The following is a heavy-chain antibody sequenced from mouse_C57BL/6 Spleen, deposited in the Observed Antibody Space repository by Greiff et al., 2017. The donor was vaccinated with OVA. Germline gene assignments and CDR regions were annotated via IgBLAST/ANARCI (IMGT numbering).Heavy chain of an antibody. CDR3: ARRGPPDYWDD. J-gene: IGHJ2*01. CDR1: GYTFTSYW. Sequence: VQLQQSGAELVRPGSSVKLSCKASGYTFTSYWMDWVKQRPGQGLEWIGNIYPSDSETHYNQKFKDKATLTVDKSSSTAYMQLSSLTSEDAAVYYWARRGPPDYWDDWGKGTTLTVSS. V-gene: IGHV1-61*01. CDR2: IYPSDSET.